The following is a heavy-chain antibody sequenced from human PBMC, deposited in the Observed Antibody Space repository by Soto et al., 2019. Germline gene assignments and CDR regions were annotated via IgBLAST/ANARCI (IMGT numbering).Heavy chain of an antibody. V-gene: IGHV4-34*01. J-gene: IGHJ4*02. Sequence: SETLCLTCYVVWGSVSSFCWSWIRKPPGKGLEWIGEINHSGSTHYNPSLKSRVTISVDTPKNQISLKLSSVTAADTAVYYCARGVYNTIFGVVSLDYWGQGTLVTVSS. D-gene: IGHD3-3*01. CDR2: INHSGST. CDR1: WGSVSSFC. CDR3: ARGVYNTIFGVVSLDY.